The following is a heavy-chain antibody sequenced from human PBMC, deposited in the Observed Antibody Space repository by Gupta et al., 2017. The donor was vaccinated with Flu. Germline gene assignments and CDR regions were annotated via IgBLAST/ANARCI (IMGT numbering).Heavy chain of an antibody. V-gene: IGHV3-23*01. Sequence: EVQLLESGGGLVQPGGSLRLSCAASGFTFSSYAMSWVRQAPGKGLEWVSAISGSGGSTYYADSVKGRFTISRDNSKNTLYLQMNSRRAEDTAVYYCAKSQNSMDIVVAPAANGGVYFQHWGQGTLVTVSS. CDR1: GFTFSSYA. CDR3: AKSQNSMDIVVAPAANGGVYFQH. CDR2: ISGSGGST. D-gene: IGHD2-2*03. J-gene: IGHJ1*01.